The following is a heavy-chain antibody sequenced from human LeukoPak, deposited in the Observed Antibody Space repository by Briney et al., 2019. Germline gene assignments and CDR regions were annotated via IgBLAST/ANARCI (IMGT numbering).Heavy chain of an antibody. CDR2: IYHSGST. Sequence: SETLSLTCAVSGYSISSGYYWGWIRQPPGKGLEWIGSIYHSGSTYYNPSLKSRVTISVDTSKNQFSLKLSSVTAADTAVYYCAREAKPCSSSWYITDYWGQGTLVTVSS. D-gene: IGHD6-13*01. CDR1: GYSISSGYY. CDR3: AREAKPCSSSWYITDY. V-gene: IGHV4-38-2*02. J-gene: IGHJ4*02.